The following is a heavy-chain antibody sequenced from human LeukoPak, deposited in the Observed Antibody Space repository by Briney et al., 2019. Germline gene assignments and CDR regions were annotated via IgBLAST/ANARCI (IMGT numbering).Heavy chain of an antibody. CDR2: INHSGST. Sequence: SETLSLTCAVYGGSFSGYYWSWIRQPPGKGLEWIGEINHSGSTNYNPSLKSRVTISVDTSKNQFSLKLSSVTAADTAVYYCARVSCSGGSCYSGAFDYWGQGTLVTVSS. J-gene: IGHJ4*02. CDR3: ARVSCSGGSCYSGAFDY. V-gene: IGHV4-34*01. D-gene: IGHD2-15*01. CDR1: GGSFSGYY.